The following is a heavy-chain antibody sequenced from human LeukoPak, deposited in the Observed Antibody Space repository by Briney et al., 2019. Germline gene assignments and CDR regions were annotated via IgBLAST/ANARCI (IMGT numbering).Heavy chain of an antibody. CDR1: GGSFSGYY. V-gene: IGHV4-34*01. CDR3: ARWVVVVPAANGYWFDP. J-gene: IGHJ5*02. CDR2: INHSGST. D-gene: IGHD2-2*01. Sequence: SETLSLTCAVYGGSFSGYYWSWIRQPPGKALEWIGEINHSGSTNYNPSLKSRVTISVDTSKNQFSLKLSSVTVADTAVYYCARWVVVVPAANGYWFDPWGQGTLVTVSS.